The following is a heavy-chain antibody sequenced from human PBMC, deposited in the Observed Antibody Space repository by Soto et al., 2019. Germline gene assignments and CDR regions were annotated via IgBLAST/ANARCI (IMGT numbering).Heavy chain of an antibody. D-gene: IGHD6-19*01. J-gene: IGHJ6*03. V-gene: IGHV1-18*01. Sequence: QDQLVQSGVEVKKPGASVKVSCKASGYSFTNYGITWVRQATGQGVEWMGWISAYNGNTKYAQKLQGRVTMTTDASTSTAYLELRRLTSADTAVYYCARDRGVAPPVAGNTHYYNYMDVWGKGTTVTVSS. CDR2: ISAYNGNT. CDR1: GYSFTNYG. CDR3: ARDRGVAPPVAGNTHYYNYMDV.